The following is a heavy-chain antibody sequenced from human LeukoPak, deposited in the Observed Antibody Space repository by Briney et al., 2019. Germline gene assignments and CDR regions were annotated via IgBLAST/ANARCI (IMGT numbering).Heavy chain of an antibody. CDR2: IYYSGST. V-gene: IGHV4-59*01. Sequence: PSETLSLTCTVPGGSISSYYWSWIRQPPGKGLEWIGYIYYSGSTNYNPSLKSRVTISVDTSKNQFSLKLSSVTAADTAVYYCARDRGAPGYYYYMDVWGKGTTVTISS. CDR3: ARDRGAPGYYYYMDV. D-gene: IGHD3-10*01. CDR1: GGSISSYY. J-gene: IGHJ6*03.